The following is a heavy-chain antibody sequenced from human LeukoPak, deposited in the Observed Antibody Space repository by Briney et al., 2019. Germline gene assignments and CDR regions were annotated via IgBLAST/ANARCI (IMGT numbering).Heavy chain of an antibody. CDR3: ARSSRFYFDY. Sequence: SETLSLTCAVYGGSFSGYYWSWIRQPPGKGLEWIGEINHSGSTNYNPSLKSRVTISVDTSKNQFSLKLSSVTAADTAVYYCARSSRFYFDYWGQGTLVAVSS. D-gene: IGHD3-3*01. J-gene: IGHJ4*02. CDR1: GGSFSGYY. CDR2: INHSGST. V-gene: IGHV4-34*01.